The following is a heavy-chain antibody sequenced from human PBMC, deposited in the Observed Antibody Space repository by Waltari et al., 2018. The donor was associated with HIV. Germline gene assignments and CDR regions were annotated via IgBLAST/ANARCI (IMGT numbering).Heavy chain of an antibody. CDR1: GFTFGSYQ. CDR3: ARSPSIAVAVWDYDYGMDV. J-gene: IGHJ6*02. CDR2: SSRSGRIK. D-gene: IGHD6-19*01. Sequence: EVQLVESGGGVVQPGGSLSLACAACGFTFGSYQLKWLRQAPGKGLEWLAYSSRSGRIKYYIDSGKGRFTVSRDNAKNSLDLQMNRLRAEDTAVYFCARSPSIAVAVWDYDYGMDVWGQGTTVTVSS. V-gene: IGHV3-48*03.